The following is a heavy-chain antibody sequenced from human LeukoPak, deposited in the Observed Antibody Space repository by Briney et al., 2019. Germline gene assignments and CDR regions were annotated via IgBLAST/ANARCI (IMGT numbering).Heavy chain of an antibody. CDR2: IIPILGIA. V-gene: IGHV1-69*04. J-gene: IGHJ4*02. Sequence: GASVKVSCKASGGTFSSYAISWVRQAPGQGLEWMGRIIPILGIANYAQKFQGRVTITADKSTSTAYMELSSLRSEDTAVYYCAREGGYDYGDYCFDYWGQGTLVTVSS. D-gene: IGHD4-17*01. CDR1: GGTFSSYA. CDR3: AREGGYDYGDYCFDY.